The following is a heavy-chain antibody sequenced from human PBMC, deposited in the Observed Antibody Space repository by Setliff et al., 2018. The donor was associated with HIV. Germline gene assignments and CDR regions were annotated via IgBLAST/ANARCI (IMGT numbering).Heavy chain of an antibody. V-gene: IGHV4-59*08. CDR1: SGSVSGYY. Sequence: SEALSLTCSVSSGSVSGYYWGWIRQPPGKKLEWIGYIHSSGSTIYSASLKSRVSISVETSKNQVPLRLSSVTAADTAVYHCSRGSYYMDVWGKGTTVTVSS. CDR2: IHSSGST. J-gene: IGHJ6*03. D-gene: IGHD3-16*01. CDR3: SRGSYYMDV.